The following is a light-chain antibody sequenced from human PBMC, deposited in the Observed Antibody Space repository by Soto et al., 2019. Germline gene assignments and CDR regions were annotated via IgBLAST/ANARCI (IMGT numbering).Light chain of an antibody. J-gene: IGLJ2*01. Sequence: QSALTQPPSASGSPGQSVTISCTGTSSDVGDYNYVSWYQQHPGKAPKLMIYEVNKRPSGVPDRFSGSKSGNTASLTVSGLQAEDEADYYCTSYAGSNHLVFGGGTQLTVL. CDR3: TSYAGSNHLV. V-gene: IGLV2-8*01. CDR2: EVN. CDR1: SSDVGDYNY.